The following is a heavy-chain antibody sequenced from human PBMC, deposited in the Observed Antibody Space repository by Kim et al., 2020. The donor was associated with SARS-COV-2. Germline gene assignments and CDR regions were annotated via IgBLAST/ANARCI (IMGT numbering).Heavy chain of an antibody. Sequence: YYADTVKGRFTIAGDNSKNTLYLQMNSLRAEDTAVYYCARDDSSGYHFDYWGQGTLVTVSS. D-gene: IGHD3-22*01. V-gene: IGHV3-33*01. CDR3: ARDDSSGYHFDY. J-gene: IGHJ4*02.